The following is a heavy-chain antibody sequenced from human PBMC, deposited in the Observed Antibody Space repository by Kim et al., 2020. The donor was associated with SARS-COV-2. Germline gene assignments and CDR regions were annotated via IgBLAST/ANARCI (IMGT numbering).Heavy chain of an antibody. CDR3: VRGAPGVYYGMDV. J-gene: IGHJ6*02. CDR1: GGSISSGGYY. Sequence: SETLSLTCTVSGGSISSGGYYWSWIRQHPGKGLEWIGYIYYSGSTYYNPSLKSRVTISVDTSKNQFSLKLSSVTAADTAVYYGVRGAPGVYYGMDVWGQGTTVTVSS. D-gene: IGHD3-10*01. V-gene: IGHV4-31*03. CDR2: IYYSGST.